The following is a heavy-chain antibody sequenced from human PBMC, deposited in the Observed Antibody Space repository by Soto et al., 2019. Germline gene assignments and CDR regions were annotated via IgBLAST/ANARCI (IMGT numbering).Heavy chain of an antibody. D-gene: IGHD6-19*01. CDR1: GGSISSGGYS. CDR2: INHSGST. V-gene: IGHV4-30-2*01. J-gene: IGHJ5*02. Sequence: SETLSLTCAVSGGSISSGGYSWSWIRQPPGKGLEWIGYINHSGSTNYNPSLKSRVAMSVDTSKNQFSLKLSSVTAADMAVYYCAAAVARGWFDPWGQGTLVTVSS. CDR3: AAAVARGWFDP.